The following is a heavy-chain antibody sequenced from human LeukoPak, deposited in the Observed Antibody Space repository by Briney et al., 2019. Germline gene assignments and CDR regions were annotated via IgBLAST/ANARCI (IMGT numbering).Heavy chain of an antibody. CDR1: GYTFTDYY. Sequence: ASVKVSCKASGYTFTDYYMHWVRQAPGKGLEWMGWINPNSGGTNYAQKFQGRVTLTRDTSLTTAYMDLNSLTPDDTAVYYCARDCGGDCYPTHYYFDYWGQGTLVAVSS. CDR2: INPNSGGT. CDR3: ARDCGGDCYPTHYYFDY. D-gene: IGHD2-21*02. V-gene: IGHV1-2*02. J-gene: IGHJ4*02.